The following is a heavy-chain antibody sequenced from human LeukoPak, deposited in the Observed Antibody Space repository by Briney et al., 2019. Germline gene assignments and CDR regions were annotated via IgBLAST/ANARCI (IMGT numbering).Heavy chain of an antibody. CDR1: GGSISSYY. V-gene: IGHV4-59*01. D-gene: IGHD3-22*01. CDR2: IYYSGST. J-gene: IGHJ4*02. Sequence: PSETLSLTCTVSGGSISSYYWGWIRQPPGKGLEWIGYIYYSGSTNYNPSLKSRVTISVDTSKNQFSLKLSSVTAADTAVYYCAGYAGAYYYDSSGLFDYWGQGTLVTVPS. CDR3: AGYAGAYYYDSSGLFDY.